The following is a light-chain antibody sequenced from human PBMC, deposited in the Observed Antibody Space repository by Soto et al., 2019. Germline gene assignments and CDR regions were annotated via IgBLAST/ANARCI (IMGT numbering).Light chain of an antibody. CDR1: NIGSKN. J-gene: IGLJ2*01. CDR3: QVWDSSIDVV. CDR2: RDS. V-gene: IGLV3-9*01. Sequence: SYELTQPLSVSVALGQTARITCGGNNIGSKNVHWYQQKPGQAPVLVIYRDSNRPSGIPERFSGSNSGNTATLTISRAQAGDEADYYCQVWDSSIDVVFGGGTQLTVL.